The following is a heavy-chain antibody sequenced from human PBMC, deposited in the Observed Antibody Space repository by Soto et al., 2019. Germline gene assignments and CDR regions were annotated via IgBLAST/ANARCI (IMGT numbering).Heavy chain of an antibody. CDR2: ISGYNGNT. D-gene: IGHD4-17*01. V-gene: IGHV1-18*04. CDR3: XXXAGQTHDYGGPLDN. J-gene: IGHJ4*02. Sequence: QVQLVQSGAEVKKPGASVKVSCKASGYTFTSHGISWVRQAPGQGPEWMGWISGYNGNTNYAQKVHGRVTMTTDTSTSTAYMELRSLTSXDTXXXXXXXXAGQTHDYGGPLDNWGQGTLVTVSX. CDR1: GYTFTSHG.